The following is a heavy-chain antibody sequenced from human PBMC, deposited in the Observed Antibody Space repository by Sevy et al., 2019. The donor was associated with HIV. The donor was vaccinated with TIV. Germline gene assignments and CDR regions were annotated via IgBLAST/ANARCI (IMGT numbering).Heavy chain of an antibody. CDR3: AREEHDYGDYGGAFDI. D-gene: IGHD4-17*01. J-gene: IGHJ3*02. CDR2: ISSSSTI. V-gene: IGHV3-48*02. CDR1: GFTFSSYS. Sequence: GGCLRLSCAASGFTFSSYSMNWVRQAPGKGLEWVSYISSSSTIYYADSVKGRFTISRDNAKNSLYLQMNSLRDEDTAVYYCAREEHDYGDYGGAFDIWGQGTMVTVSS.